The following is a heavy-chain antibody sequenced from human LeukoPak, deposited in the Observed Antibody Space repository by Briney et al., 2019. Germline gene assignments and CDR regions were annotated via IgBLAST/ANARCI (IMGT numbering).Heavy chain of an antibody. CDR3: ARNLPRDYGDYVAY. D-gene: IGHD4-17*01. Sequence: ASVKVSCKASGYTFTGYYMHWVRQAPGQGPEWMGRINPNSGGTDYAQKFQGRVTMTRDTSISTAYMELSRLRSDDTAVYYCARNLPRDYGDYVAYWGQGTLVTVSS. V-gene: IGHV1-2*06. J-gene: IGHJ4*02. CDR2: INPNSGGT. CDR1: GYTFTGYY.